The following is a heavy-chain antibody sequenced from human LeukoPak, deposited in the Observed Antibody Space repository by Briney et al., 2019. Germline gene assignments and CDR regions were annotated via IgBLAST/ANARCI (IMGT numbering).Heavy chain of an antibody. CDR3: ARELLYSSSWHNWFDP. V-gene: IGHV3-48*03. D-gene: IGHD6-13*01. CDR1: GFTFSSYE. J-gene: IGHJ5*02. CDR2: ISSSGSTI. Sequence: GGSLRLSCAASGFTFSSYEMNWVRQAPGKGLEWVSYISSSGSTIYYADPVKGRFTISRDNAQNSLYLQMNSLRAEDTAVYYCARELLYSSSWHNWFDPWGQGTLVTVSS.